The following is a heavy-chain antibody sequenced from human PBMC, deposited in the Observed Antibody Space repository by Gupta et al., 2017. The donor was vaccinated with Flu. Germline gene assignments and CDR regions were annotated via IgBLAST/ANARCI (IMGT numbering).Heavy chain of an antibody. V-gene: IGHV4-39*01. CDR1: GGSISSSSYY. Sequence: QLQLQESGPGLVKPSETLSLTCTVSGGSISSSSYYWGWIRQPPGKGLEWIGSIYYSGSTYYNPSLKSRVTISVDTSKNQFSLKLSSVTAADTAVYYCATNKAYDYVWGSYRYWGQGTLVTVSS. CDR3: ATNKAYDYVWGSYRY. J-gene: IGHJ4*02. CDR2: IYYSGST. D-gene: IGHD3-16*02.